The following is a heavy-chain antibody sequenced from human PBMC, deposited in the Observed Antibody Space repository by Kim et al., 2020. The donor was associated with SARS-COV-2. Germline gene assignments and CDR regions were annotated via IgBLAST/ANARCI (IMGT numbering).Heavy chain of an antibody. Sequence: GGSLRLSCAASGFTFDDYAMHWVRQAPGKGLEWVSLISGDGGSTYYADSVKGRFTISRDNSKNSLYLQMNSLRTEDTALYYCAKDQQTTVTTKPTYYYYGMDVWGQGTTVTVSS. J-gene: IGHJ6*02. CDR3: AKDQQTTVTTKPTYYYYGMDV. D-gene: IGHD4-17*01. CDR2: ISGDGGST. V-gene: IGHV3-43*02. CDR1: GFTFDDYA.